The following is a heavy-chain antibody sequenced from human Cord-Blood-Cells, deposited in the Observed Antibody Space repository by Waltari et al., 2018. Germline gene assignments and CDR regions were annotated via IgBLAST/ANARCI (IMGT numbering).Heavy chain of an antibody. D-gene: IGHD3-22*01. CDR2: IYYSGST. Sequence: QVQLQESGPGLVKPSQTLSLTCTVSGGSLSSGGYYWRWIRQHPGKGLEWIGYIYYSGSTYYNPSLKSRVTISVDTSKNQFSLKLSSVTAADTAVYYCARLYYYDSSGYYFDYWGQGTLVTVSS. CDR1: GGSLSSGGYY. V-gene: IGHV4-31*03. CDR3: ARLYYYDSSGYYFDY. J-gene: IGHJ4*02.